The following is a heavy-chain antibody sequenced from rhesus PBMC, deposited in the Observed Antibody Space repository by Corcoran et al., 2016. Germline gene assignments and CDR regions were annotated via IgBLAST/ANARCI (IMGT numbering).Heavy chain of an antibody. CDR3: ATQGLFY. CDR1: GYTFTDYY. D-gene: IGHD3-28*01. J-gene: IGHJ4*01. CDR2: VDPEDGEA. V-gene: IGHV1-111*02. Sequence: EVQLVQSGAEVKKPGAPVKISCKASGYTFTDYYLHWVRPAPGKELGWMGRVDPEDGEAIHAQKFQDSVTITADTSTDTAYMELSSLRSEDAAVYYCATQGLFYWGQGVLVTVSS.